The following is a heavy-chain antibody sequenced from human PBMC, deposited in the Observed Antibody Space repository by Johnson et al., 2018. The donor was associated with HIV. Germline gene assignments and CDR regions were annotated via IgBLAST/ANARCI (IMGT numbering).Heavy chain of an antibody. J-gene: IGHJ3*01. V-gene: IGHV3-33*01. CDR2: MWYDGSNK. Sequence: VQLVESGGGVVQPGRSLRLSCAASGFTFSTYGMHWVRQAPGKGLEWVAVMWYDGSNKYYADSVKGRFTISRDSSKNAVYLQMSSLRAEDTALYYCARGSSGSFDLWGRGTMVTVSS. CDR3: ARGSSGSFDL. CDR1: GFTFSTYG. D-gene: IGHD6-6*01.